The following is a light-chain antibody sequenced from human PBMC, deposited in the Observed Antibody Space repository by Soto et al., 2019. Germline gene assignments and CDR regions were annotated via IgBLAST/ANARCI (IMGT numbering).Light chain of an antibody. CDR1: QTVRTNY. J-gene: IGKJ4*01. CDR2: GAS. CDR3: QQYSASPLT. Sequence: EIVLTQSPGTLSLSPGERATLSCRASQTVRTNYLAWFQHKPGQAPRLLIYGASSRATGIPDRFSGSGSGTDFALNIYRLEPEDFAVYFCQQYSASPLTFGGGTKVEIK. V-gene: IGKV3-20*01.